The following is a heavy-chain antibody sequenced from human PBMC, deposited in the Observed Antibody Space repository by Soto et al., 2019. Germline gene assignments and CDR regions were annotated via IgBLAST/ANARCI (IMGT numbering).Heavy chain of an antibody. V-gene: IGHV4-34*01. Sequence: PSETLSLTCAVYGGSFSGYYWSWIRQPPGKGLEWIGEINHSGSTNYNPSLKSRVTISVDTSKNQFSLKLSSVTAADTSVYYCARVVGRTIKMGWFVPWGQGTLVTVSS. J-gene: IGHJ5*02. CDR3: ARVVGRTIKMGWFVP. D-gene: IGHD5-12*01. CDR2: INHSGST. CDR1: GGSFSGYY.